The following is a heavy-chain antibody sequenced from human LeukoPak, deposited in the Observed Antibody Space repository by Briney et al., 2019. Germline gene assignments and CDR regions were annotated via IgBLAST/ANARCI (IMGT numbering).Heavy chain of an antibody. CDR2: ISGSAEDT. J-gene: IGHJ3*01. CDR1: GFTFSNYA. Sequence: GGSLRLSCAASGFTFSNYALYWVRQAPGRGLEWVSSISGSAEDTFYADSVKGRFTISRANSKNTLYVDMKSLRAEDTATYYCAKRYSSSVAGFDLWGLGTMV. V-gene: IGHV3-23*01. CDR3: AKRYSSSVAGFDL. D-gene: IGHD6-6*01.